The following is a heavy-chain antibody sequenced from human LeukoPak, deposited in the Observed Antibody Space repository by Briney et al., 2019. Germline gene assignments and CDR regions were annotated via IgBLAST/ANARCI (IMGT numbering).Heavy chain of an antibody. CDR3: ARGNAYYYGSGSSDFDY. CDR1: GFTFSSYS. V-gene: IGHV3-21*01. D-gene: IGHD3-10*01. J-gene: IGHJ4*02. Sequence: GGSLRLSCAASGFTFSSYSMNWVRQAPGKGLEWVSSISSSSSYIYYADSVKGRFTISRDNAKNSLYLQMNSLRAEDTAVYYCARGNAYYYGSGSSDFDYWGQGTLVTVSS. CDR2: ISSSSSYI.